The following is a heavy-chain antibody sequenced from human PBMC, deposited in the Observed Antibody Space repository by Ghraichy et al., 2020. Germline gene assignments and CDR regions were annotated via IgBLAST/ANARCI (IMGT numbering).Heavy chain of an antibody. J-gene: IGHJ6*02. CDR1: GFTFSNAW. CDR3: TTVFYYYGSGSYPDV. Sequence: GALNISCAASGFTFSNAWMSWVRQAPGKGLEWVGRIKSKTDGGTTDYAAPVKGRFTISRDDSKNTLYLQMNSLKTEDTAVYYCTTVFYYYGSGSYPDVWGQGTTVTVSS. V-gene: IGHV3-15*01. CDR2: IKSKTDGGTT. D-gene: IGHD3-10*01.